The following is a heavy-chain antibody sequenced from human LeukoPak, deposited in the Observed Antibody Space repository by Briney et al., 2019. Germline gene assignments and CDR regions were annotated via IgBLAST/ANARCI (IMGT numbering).Heavy chain of an antibody. D-gene: IGHD3-9*01. CDR3: ARDFHDILSLGYYYGMDV. V-gene: IGHV4-39*07. CDR1: GFTFSSYW. J-gene: IGHJ6*02. CDR2: IYYSGST. Sequence: PGGSLRLSCAASGFTFSSYWMNWVRQAPGKGLEWIGSIYYSGSTYYNPSLKSRVTISVDTSKNQFSLKLSSVTAADTAVYYCARDFHDILSLGYYYGMDVWGQGTTVTVSS.